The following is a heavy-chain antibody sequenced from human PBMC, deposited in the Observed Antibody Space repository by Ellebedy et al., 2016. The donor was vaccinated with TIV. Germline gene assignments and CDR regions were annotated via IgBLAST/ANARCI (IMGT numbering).Heavy chain of an antibody. D-gene: IGHD3-10*01. CDR2: ISSGGSTM. Sequence: GESLKISCAASGFTFSDYYMSWIRQAPGKGLEWVSYISSGGSTMKYADSAKGRSTISRDNADNSLYLQMNSLRADDTAVYYCARDRTGVLDIWGQGTMVTVSS. J-gene: IGHJ3*02. CDR1: GFTFSDYY. V-gene: IGHV3-11*04. CDR3: ARDRTGVLDI.